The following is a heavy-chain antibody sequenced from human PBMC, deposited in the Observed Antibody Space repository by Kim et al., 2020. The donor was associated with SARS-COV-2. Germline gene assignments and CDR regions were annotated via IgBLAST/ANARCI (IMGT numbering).Heavy chain of an antibody. CDR2: IYWDDDK. J-gene: IGHJ6*02. V-gene: IGHV2-5*02. D-gene: IGHD3-10*01. CDR1: GFSLSTSGVG. CDR3: AQRRAPWFGMGGMDV. Sequence: SGPTLVKPTQTLTLTCTFSGFSLSTSGVGVGWIRQPPGKALEWLALIYWDDDKRYSPSLKSRLTITKDTSKNLVVLTMTNMDPVDTATYYCAQRRAPWFGMGGMDVWGQGTTVTVSS.